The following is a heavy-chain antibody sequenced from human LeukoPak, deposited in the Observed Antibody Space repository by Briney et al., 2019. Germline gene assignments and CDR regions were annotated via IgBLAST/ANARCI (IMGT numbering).Heavy chain of an antibody. CDR3: AKGDYGGNSGSFFDY. CDR2: ISASGGST. J-gene: IGHJ4*02. Sequence: GGSLRLSCAASGFTFDDYGMSWVRQAPGKGLEWVSAISASGGSTYYADSVKGQFTISRDNSKNTLYLQMNSLGAEDTAIYYCAKGDYGGNSGSFFDYWGQGTLVTVSS. V-gene: IGHV3-23*01. D-gene: IGHD4-23*01. CDR1: GFTFDDYG.